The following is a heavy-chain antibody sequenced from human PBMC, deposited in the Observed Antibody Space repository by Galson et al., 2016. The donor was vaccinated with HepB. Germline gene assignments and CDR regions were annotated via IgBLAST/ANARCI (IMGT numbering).Heavy chain of an antibody. CDR1: GLTFSNYA. CDR3: AKRGGSTWYISPHSVDP. J-gene: IGHJ5*02. D-gene: IGHD6-13*01. Sequence: SLRLSCAATGLTFSNYAMTWVRQAPGKGPEWVSSISGDTTTTYYADSVKGRFTISRDNSKNTFYLQMNSLRAEDTASYYCAKRGGSTWYISPHSVDPWGQGTLVTVSS. V-gene: IGHV3-23*01. CDR2: ISGDTTTT.